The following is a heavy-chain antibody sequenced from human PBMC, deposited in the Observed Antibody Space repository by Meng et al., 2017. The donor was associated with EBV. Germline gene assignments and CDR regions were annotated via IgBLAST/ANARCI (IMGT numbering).Heavy chain of an antibody. V-gene: IGHV1-69*01. D-gene: IGHD3-10*01. Sequence: QVHLVRSAAEVKKPGSSVKVSCKTSGGPFRYYAISWVRQAPGQGLEWLGGFLPRLGAPNYAQKFHGRVKITADESTSTHYMDLSSLRSEDTAIYYCASESGRGYTPDYWGQGTLVTVSS. CDR3: ASESGRGYTPDY. CDR2: FLPRLGAP. CDR1: GGPFRYYA. J-gene: IGHJ4*02.